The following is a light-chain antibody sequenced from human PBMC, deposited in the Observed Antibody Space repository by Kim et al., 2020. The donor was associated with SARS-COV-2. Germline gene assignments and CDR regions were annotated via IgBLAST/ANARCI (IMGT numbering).Light chain of an antibody. J-gene: IGKJ1*01. CDR1: QSVSK. CDR3: QQYNIWRT. CDR2: GAS. V-gene: IGKV3-15*01. Sequence: EIVMTQSPATLSVSPGERATLSCRASQSVSKLAWYQQRPGQAPRLLIYGASTRATGIPARFSGSGSGTEFTLTISSLQYEDFAVYYCQQYNIWRTFGQGTKVDIK.